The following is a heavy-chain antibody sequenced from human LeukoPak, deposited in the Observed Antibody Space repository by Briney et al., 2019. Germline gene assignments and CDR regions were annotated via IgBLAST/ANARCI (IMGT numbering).Heavy chain of an antibody. CDR3: SRGGPRGSLDN. Sequence: GGSLRLSCAASGFTISSYWMSWVRQAPGQGLEWVANIKHLGSDRYYVESVKGRFTISRDDAKNSRYLQMSSLRAEDTAVYYCSRGGPRGSLDNWGQGTLVTVSS. V-gene: IGHV3-7*01. D-gene: IGHD1-26*01. CDR2: IKHLGSDR. CDR1: GFTISSYW. J-gene: IGHJ4*02.